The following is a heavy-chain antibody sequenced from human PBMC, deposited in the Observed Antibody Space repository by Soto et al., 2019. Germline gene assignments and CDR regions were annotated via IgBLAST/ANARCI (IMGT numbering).Heavy chain of an antibody. CDR3: AREEPESYPGY. J-gene: IGHJ4*02. D-gene: IGHD1-26*01. V-gene: IGHV3-33*01. CDR1: GFTFSSYG. CDR2: IWYDGSNR. Sequence: QVQLVESGGGVVQPGRSLRLSCAASGFTFSSYGMHWVRQAPGKGLEWVAVIWYDGSNRYYADSVKGRFTISRDNSKNTLYLQMNSLRAEDTAVYYCAREEPESYPGYWGQGTLVTVSS.